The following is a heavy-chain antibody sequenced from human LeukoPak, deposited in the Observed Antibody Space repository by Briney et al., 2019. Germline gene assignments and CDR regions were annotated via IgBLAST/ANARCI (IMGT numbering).Heavy chain of an antibody. CDR1: GFTFSSYS. CDR2: IGGSNGIT. D-gene: IGHD5-12*01. V-gene: IGHV3-23*01. J-gene: IGHJ4*02. Sequence: GGSLRLSCAASGFTFSSYSMNWVRQAPGKGLEWVSVIGGSNGITFYVGSVKGRFTISRDNSKDTLYLQMNSLRAEDTAVYYCARNENSGWGYFDYWGQGTLVTVSS. CDR3: ARNENSGWGYFDY.